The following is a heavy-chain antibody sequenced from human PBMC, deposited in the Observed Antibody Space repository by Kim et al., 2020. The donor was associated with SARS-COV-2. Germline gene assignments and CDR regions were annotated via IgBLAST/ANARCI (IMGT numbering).Heavy chain of an antibody. J-gene: IGHJ5*02. CDR2: ISSRNTTI. CDR1: GFTFNLYA. Sequence: GGSLRLSCAASGFTFNLYAMNWVRQAPGKGLEWVSYISSRNTTIYYADSVKGRFTVSRDNAKNSLYLQMNSLRDEDTAVYYCAKGRGDLWREELNWFDP. D-gene: IGHD3-3*01. CDR3: AKGRGDLWREELNWFDP. V-gene: IGHV3-48*02.